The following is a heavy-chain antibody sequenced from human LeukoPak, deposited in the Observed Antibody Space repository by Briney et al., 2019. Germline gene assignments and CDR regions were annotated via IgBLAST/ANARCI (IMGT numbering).Heavy chain of an antibody. V-gene: IGHV4-39*01. D-gene: IGHD1-26*01. CDR1: GGSISSTSYY. CDR3: ARLLTGSYLGAMFDY. J-gene: IGHJ4*02. Sequence: SETLSLTCIVSGGSISSTSYYWGWIRQPPGKGLEWIGSIYYSGSTYYNPSLKSRVTISVDTSKNQFSLKLSSVTAADTAVYYCARLLTGSYLGAMFDYWGQGTLVTVSS. CDR2: IYYSGST.